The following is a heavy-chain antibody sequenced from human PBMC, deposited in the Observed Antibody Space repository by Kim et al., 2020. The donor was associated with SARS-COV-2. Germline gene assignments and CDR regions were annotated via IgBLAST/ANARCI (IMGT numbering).Heavy chain of an antibody. V-gene: IGHV3-23*01. Sequence: SVKGRFTITRENTKNTLYVRMNSLGDEDGAVYYCPRDIIRVVGSATMDYWGQGTLVTVSS. CDR3: PRDIIRVVGSATMDY. D-gene: IGHD2-21*01. J-gene: IGHJ4*02.